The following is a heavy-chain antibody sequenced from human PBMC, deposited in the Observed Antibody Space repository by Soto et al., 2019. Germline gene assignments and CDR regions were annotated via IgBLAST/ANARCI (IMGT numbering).Heavy chain of an antibody. J-gene: IGHJ6*03. D-gene: IGHD3-10*01. Sequence: GSLRLSCAASGFTFSSYAMSWVRQAPGKGLEWVSAISGSGGSTYYADSVKGRFTISRDNSKNTLYLQMNSLRAEDTAVYYCARIGMNYYGSGSVSYMDVWGKGTTVTVSS. CDR1: GFTFSSYA. CDR2: ISGSGGST. CDR3: ARIGMNYYGSGSVSYMDV. V-gene: IGHV3-23*01.